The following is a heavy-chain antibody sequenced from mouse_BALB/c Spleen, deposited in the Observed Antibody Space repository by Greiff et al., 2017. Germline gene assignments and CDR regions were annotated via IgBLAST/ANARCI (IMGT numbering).Heavy chain of an antibody. CDR3: ARSYGNYEGYAMDY. CDR2: IYPGGGYT. Sequence: VQLQQSGAELVRPGTSVKMSCKAAGYTFTNYWIGRVKQRPGHGLEWIGDIYPGGGYTNYNEKFKGKATLTADTSSSTAYMQLSSLTSEDSAIYYCARSYGNYEGYAMDYWGQGTSVTVSS. V-gene: IGHV1-63*02. D-gene: IGHD2-1*01. J-gene: IGHJ4*01. CDR1: GYTFTNYW.